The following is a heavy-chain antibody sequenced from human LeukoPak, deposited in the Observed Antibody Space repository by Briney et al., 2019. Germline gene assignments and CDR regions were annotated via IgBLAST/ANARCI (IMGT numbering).Heavy chain of an antibody. J-gene: IGHJ6*03. CDR2: INHSGST. D-gene: IGHD2-21*01. CDR3: AKAYCGGDCYSYYYYMDV. CDR1: GGSFSGYY. V-gene: IGHV4-34*01. Sequence: ASETLSLTCAVYGGSFSGYYWSWIRQPPGKGLEWIGEINHSGSTNYNPSLKSRVTISVDTSKNQFSLKLSSVTAADTAVYYCAKAYCGGDCYSYYYYMDVWGKGTTVTVSS.